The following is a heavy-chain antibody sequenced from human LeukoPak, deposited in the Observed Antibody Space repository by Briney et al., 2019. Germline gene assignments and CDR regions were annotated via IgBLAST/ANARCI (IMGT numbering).Heavy chain of an antibody. CDR2: IRYDGSTN. CDR1: GFSLRIYD. D-gene: IGHD3-10*01. Sequence: GGCLRLSCVASGFSLRIYDMHWVRQPPGKGLEWVAFIRYDGSTNYYAESVKGRFTISRDNSKNTMYLQIDSLRVEDTAVYYCAKAIARGADYWGQGTLVTVSS. J-gene: IGHJ4*02. CDR3: AKAIARGADY. V-gene: IGHV3-30*02.